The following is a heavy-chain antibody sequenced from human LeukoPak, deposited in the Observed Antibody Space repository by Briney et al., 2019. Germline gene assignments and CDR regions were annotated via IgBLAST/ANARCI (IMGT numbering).Heavy chain of an antibody. J-gene: IGHJ3*02. Sequence: ASVKVSCKASGYTFTIYYMHWVRQAPGQGLEWMGMINPSGGSTSYAQKFQGRVTMTRDTSTSTVYMELSSLRSEDTAVYYCAREYYYDSSGYRPDAFDIWGQGTMVTVSS. V-gene: IGHV1-46*01. D-gene: IGHD3-22*01. CDR2: INPSGGST. CDR3: AREYYYDSSGYRPDAFDI. CDR1: GYTFTIYY.